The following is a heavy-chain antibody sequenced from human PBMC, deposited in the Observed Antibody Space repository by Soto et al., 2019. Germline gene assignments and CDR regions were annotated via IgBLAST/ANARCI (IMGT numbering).Heavy chain of an antibody. CDR2: ISSSNRTI. CDR3: ARPLEQWQLGFGMDV. Sequence: PGGSLRLSCAASGFTFRSYSMNWVRQAPGKGLEWVSYISSSNRTINYADSVKGRFIISRDNAKNSLYLQMHSLRDEDTAVYYCARPLEQWQLGFGMDVWGQGSPVTVSS. CDR1: GFTFRSYS. J-gene: IGHJ6*01. V-gene: IGHV3-48*02. D-gene: IGHD6-19*01.